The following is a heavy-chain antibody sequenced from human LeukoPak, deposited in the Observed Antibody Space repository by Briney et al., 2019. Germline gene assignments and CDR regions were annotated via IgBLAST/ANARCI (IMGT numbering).Heavy chain of an antibody. CDR3: ARVGGIAAAGQFDY. CDR1: GGTFSSYA. D-gene: IGHD6-13*01. Sequence: ASVKVSCKASGGTFSSYAISWVRQAPGQGLEWMGWISAYNGNTNYAQKLQGRVTMTTDTSTSTAYMELRSLRSDDTAVYYCARVGGIAAAGQFDYWGQGTLVTVSS. J-gene: IGHJ4*02. CDR2: ISAYNGNT. V-gene: IGHV1-18*01.